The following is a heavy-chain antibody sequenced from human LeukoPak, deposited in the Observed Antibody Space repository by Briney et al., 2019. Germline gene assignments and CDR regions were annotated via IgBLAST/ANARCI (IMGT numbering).Heavy chain of an antibody. D-gene: IGHD2-2*01. CDR2: INHSGST. Sequence: PSETLSLTCAVYGGSFSGYYWSWIRQPPGKGLEWIGEINHSGSTNYNPSLKSRVTISVDTSKNQFSLKLSSVTAADTAVYYCARAVLRSARRYCSSTSCGSGYGMLRWFDPWGQGTLVTVSS. V-gene: IGHV4-34*01. J-gene: IGHJ5*02. CDR3: ARAVLRSARRYCSSTSCGSGYGMLRWFDP. CDR1: GGSFSGYY.